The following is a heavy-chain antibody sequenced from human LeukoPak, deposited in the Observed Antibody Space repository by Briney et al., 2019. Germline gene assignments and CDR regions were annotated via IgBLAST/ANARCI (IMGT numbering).Heavy chain of an antibody. CDR2: IIPIFGTA. CDR1: GGTFSSYA. Sequence: GASVKVSCKASGGTFSSYAISWVRQAPGQGLEWMGGIIPIFGTANYAQKFQGRVTITTDESTSTAYMELSSLRSEDTAVYYRARVLEWSRGWFDPWGQGTLVTVSS. CDR3: ARVLEWSRGWFDP. D-gene: IGHD3-3*01. J-gene: IGHJ5*02. V-gene: IGHV1-69*05.